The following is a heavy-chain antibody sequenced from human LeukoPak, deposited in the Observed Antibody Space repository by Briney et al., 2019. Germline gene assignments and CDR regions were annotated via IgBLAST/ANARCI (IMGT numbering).Heavy chain of an antibody. CDR1: GFTFSSYA. J-gene: IGHJ4*02. CDR2: ISGGGGST. V-gene: IGHV3-23*01. D-gene: IGHD3-9*01. Sequence: GGSLRLSCAASGFTFSSYAMSWVRQSPGKGLEWVSAISGGGGSTYYAYYTDSVKGRFTISRDNSKNTLYLQMNSLRAEDTAVYFCVKFNDILTGHFDYWGQGTLVTVSS. CDR3: VKFNDILTGHFDY.